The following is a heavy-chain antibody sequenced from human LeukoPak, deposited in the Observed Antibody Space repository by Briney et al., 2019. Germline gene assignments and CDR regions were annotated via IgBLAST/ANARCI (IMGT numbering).Heavy chain of an antibody. J-gene: IGHJ4*02. D-gene: IGHD1-26*01. V-gene: IGHV3-30*02. CDR1: GFSFSNYG. Sequence: GGSLRLSCAASGFSFSNYGMHWVRQAPGKGLEWVAFIRYDGSNKYYADSVKGRFTISRDNSKNTLYLQMDSLRAEDTAVYYCTRGREGAGGYWGQGALVTVSS. CDR2: IRYDGSNK. CDR3: TRGREGAGGY.